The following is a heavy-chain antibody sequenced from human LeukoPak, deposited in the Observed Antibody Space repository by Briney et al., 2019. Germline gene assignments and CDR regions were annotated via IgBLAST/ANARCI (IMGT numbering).Heavy chain of an antibody. D-gene: IGHD3-3*01. J-gene: IGHJ5*02. V-gene: IGHV4-59*08. CDR3: ARHVYYDFWSGYFGVRWFDP. CDR1: GGSISNYY. CDR2: IYSSGNT. Sequence: SETLSLTCTVSGGSISNYYWSWIRQPPGKGLEWIAYIYSSGNTNHNPSLKSRVTISVDTSKNQFSLKLSSVTAADTAVYYCARHVYYDFWSGYFGVRWFDPWGQGTLVTVSS.